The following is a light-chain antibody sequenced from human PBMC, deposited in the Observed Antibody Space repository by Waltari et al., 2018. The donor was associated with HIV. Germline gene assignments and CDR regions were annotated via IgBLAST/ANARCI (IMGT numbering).Light chain of an antibody. J-gene: IGLJ3*02. CDR3: SSYAATTTIV. V-gene: IGLV2-14*01. Sequence: QYVLTQPDSVSGSPGQSITIPCTGTNIDLGSYAYVSWYQQHPAKAPKLLIYGVTIRSPGISYRFFGSKSGNTASMTISGLQAEDEAHYYCSSYAATTTIVFGGGTRLTVL. CDR1: NIDLGSYAY. CDR2: GVT.